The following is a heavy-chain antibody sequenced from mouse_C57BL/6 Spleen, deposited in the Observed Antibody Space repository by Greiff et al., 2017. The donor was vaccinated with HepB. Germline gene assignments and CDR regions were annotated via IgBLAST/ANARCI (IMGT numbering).Heavy chain of an antibody. CDR3: ARRGNPYAMDY. Sequence: QVQLQQPGAELVRPGSSVKLSCKASGYTFTSYWMHWVKQRPIQGLEWIGNIDPSDSETHYNQKFKDKATLTVDKSSSTAYMQLSSLTSEDSAVYSCARRGNPYAMDYWGQGTSVTVSS. CDR1: GYTFTSYW. CDR2: IDPSDSET. J-gene: IGHJ4*01. V-gene: IGHV1-52*01.